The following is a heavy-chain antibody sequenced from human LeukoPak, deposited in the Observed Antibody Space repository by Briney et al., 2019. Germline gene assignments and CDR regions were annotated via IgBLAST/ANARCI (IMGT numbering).Heavy chain of an antibody. Sequence: GESLKISCKGSGYSFTSYWIGWVRPMPGKGLEWMGIIYPGDSDTRYSPSFQGQVTISADKSISTAYLQWSSLKASDTAMYYCARQLSSGWLPLNYFDYWGQGTLVTVSS. D-gene: IGHD6-19*01. CDR2: IYPGDSDT. CDR1: GYSFTSYW. CDR3: ARQLSSGWLPLNYFDY. J-gene: IGHJ4*02. V-gene: IGHV5-51*01.